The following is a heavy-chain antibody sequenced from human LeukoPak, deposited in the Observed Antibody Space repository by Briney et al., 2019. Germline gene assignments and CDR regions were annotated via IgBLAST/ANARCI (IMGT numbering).Heavy chain of an antibody. CDR1: GFTFSSYG. V-gene: IGHV3-30*18. D-gene: IGHD3-10*01. Sequence: GGSLRLSCAASGFTFSSYGMHWVRQAPGKGLEWVAVISYDGSNKYYADSVKGRFTISRDNSKNTLYLQMNSLRAEDTAVYYCAKGWFGELSFDPWGQGTLVTVSS. CDR2: ISYDGSNK. CDR3: AKGWFGELSFDP. J-gene: IGHJ5*02.